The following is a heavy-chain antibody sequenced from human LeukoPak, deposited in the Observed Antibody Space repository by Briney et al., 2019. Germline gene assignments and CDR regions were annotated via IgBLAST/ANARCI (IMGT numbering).Heavy chain of an antibody. CDR3: ANLARPLDY. Sequence: GGSLRLSCAASGFIFSDYSMNWVRQAPGKGLEWVSSISSTSTYIYNADSVKGRITVSRDNSKNTLYLQMNSLRVEDTAVYYCANLARPLDYWGQGTLVTVSS. D-gene: IGHD6-6*01. CDR2: ISSTSTYI. V-gene: IGHV3-21*04. CDR1: GFIFSDYS. J-gene: IGHJ4*02.